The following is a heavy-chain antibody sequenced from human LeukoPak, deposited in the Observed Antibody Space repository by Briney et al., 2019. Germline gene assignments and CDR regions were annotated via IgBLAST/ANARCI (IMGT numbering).Heavy chain of an antibody. D-gene: IGHD3-3*01. CDR3: ARVGYDFWSGYPDY. CDR1: GFTFSSYG. V-gene: IGHV3-30*03. Sequence: GGSLRLSCAASGFTFSSYGMHWVRQAPGKGLGWVAVISYDGSNKYYADSVKGRFTISRDNAKNSLYLQMNSLRAEDTAVYYCARVGYDFWSGYPDYWGQGTLVTVSS. CDR2: ISYDGSNK. J-gene: IGHJ4*02.